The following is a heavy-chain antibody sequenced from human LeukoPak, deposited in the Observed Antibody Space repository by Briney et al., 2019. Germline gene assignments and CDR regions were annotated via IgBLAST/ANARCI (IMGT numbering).Heavy chain of an antibody. CDR2: IYHSGST. CDR1: GGSISSSNW. V-gene: IGHV4-4*02. J-gene: IGHJ6*03. Sequence: SETLSLTCAVSGGSISSSNWWSWVRQPPGKGLEWIGEIYHSGSTNYNPSLKSRVTISVDTSKNQFSLKLSSVTAADTAVYYCARDKYYYYYYMDVWGKGTAVTISS. CDR3: ARDKYYYYYYMDV.